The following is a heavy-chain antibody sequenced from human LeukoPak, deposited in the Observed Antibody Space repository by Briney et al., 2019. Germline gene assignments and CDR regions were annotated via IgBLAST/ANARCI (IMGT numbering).Heavy chain of an antibody. Sequence: SETLSLTCAVYVGSFSGYYWRWIRHPPGKGLEWIGEINHSGSPNYHPSLKSRVTISVDTSKNQFSLKLSSVTAADTAVYYCAIGQRRLRYSNSPPKWGYWGQGTLVTVSS. CDR2: INHSGSP. CDR1: VGSFSGYY. V-gene: IGHV4-34*01. J-gene: IGHJ4*02. D-gene: IGHD6-13*01. CDR3: AIGQRRLRYSNSPPKWGY.